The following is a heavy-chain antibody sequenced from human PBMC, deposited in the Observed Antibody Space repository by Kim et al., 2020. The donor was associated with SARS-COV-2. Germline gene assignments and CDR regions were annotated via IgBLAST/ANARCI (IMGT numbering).Heavy chain of an antibody. CDR1: GYTLTELS. CDR3: ATAFKYCSGGSCYSFDYYYMDV. J-gene: IGHJ6*03. CDR2: FDPEDGET. Sequence: ASVKVSCKVSGYTLTELSMHWVRQAPGKGLEWMGGFDPEDGETIYAQKFQGRVTMTEDTSTDTAYMELSSLRSEDTAVYYCATAFKYCSGGSCYSFDYYYMDVWGKGTTVTVSS. V-gene: IGHV1-24*01. D-gene: IGHD2-15*01.